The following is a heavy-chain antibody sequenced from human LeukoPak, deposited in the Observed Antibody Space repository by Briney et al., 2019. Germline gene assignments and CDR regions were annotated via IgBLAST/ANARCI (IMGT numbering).Heavy chain of an antibody. D-gene: IGHD2-2*01. V-gene: IGHV3-33*01. CDR3: ARKNYAHKKPFDY. CDR2: IWYDGSNK. Sequence: GGSLRLSCAASGFTFSSYGMHWVRQAPGKGLEWVAVIWYDGSNKYYADSVKGRFTISRDNSKNTLYLQMNSLRAEDTAVYYCARKNYAHKKPFDYWGQGTLVTVSS. J-gene: IGHJ4*02. CDR1: GFTFSSYG.